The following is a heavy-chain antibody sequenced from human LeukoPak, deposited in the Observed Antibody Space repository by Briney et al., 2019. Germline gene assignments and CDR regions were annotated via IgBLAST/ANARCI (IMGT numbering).Heavy chain of an antibody. V-gene: IGHV4-34*01. CDR2: INHSGST. CDR3: ARTAQHVDIVVG. CDR1: GGSFSGYY. D-gene: IGHD5-12*01. Sequence: SETLSLTCAVYGGSFSGYYWSWIRQPPGKGLEWTGEINHSGSTNYNPSLKSRVTISVDTSKSQFSLKLSSVTAADTAVYYCARTAQHVDIVVGWGQGTLVTVSS. J-gene: IGHJ4*02.